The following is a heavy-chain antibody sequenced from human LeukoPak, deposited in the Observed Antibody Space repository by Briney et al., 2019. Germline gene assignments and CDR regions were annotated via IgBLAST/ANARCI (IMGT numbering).Heavy chain of an antibody. D-gene: IGHD4-23*01. CDR1: GGTFSSYA. CDR2: ISAYNGNT. J-gene: IGHJ4*02. V-gene: IGHV1-18*01. Sequence: ASVKVSCKASGGTFSSYAISWVRQAPGQGLEWMGWISAYNGNTNYAQKLQGRVTMTTDTSTSTAYMELRSLRSDDTAVYYCAGHSDYGGNPELDYWGQGTLVTVSS. CDR3: AGHSDYGGNPELDY.